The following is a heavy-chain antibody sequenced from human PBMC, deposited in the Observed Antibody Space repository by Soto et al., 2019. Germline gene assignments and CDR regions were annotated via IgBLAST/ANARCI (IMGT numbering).Heavy chain of an antibody. V-gene: IGHV4-30-4*01. Sequence: PSETLSLTCTVSGGSISSDVYYWTWIRQPPGKGLEWIGYIYYSGSTYYNPSLKSRVTISVDTSKNQFSLKLSSVTAADTAVCYCAKISNLYGGYDKYYFDYWGRGTRVTVS. D-gene: IGHD5-12*01. J-gene: IGHJ4*02. CDR2: IYYSGST. CDR3: AKISNLYGGYDKYYFDY. CDR1: GGSISSDVYY.